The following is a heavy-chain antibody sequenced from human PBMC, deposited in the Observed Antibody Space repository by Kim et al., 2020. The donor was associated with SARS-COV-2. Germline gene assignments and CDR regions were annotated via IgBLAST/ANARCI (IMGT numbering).Heavy chain of an antibody. CDR2: IYYSGST. CDR1: GGSISSYY. D-gene: IGHD6-13*01. CDR3: ARALSWYYMDV. V-gene: IGHV4-59*13. J-gene: IGHJ6*02. Sequence: SETLSLTCTVSGGSISSYYWSWIRQSPGKGLEWIGYIYYSGSTNYNPSLKSRVTISVDTSKNQFSLKLSSVTAADTAVYYCARALSWYYMDVLGQGTTVTVSS.